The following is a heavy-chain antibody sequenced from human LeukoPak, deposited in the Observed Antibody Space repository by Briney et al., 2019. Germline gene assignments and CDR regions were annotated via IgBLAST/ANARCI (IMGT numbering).Heavy chain of an antibody. CDR2: IIPIFGTA. Sequence: SVKVSCKASGGTFGSYAISWVRQAPGQGLEWMGGIIPIFGTANYAQKFQGRVTITTDESTSTAYMELSSLRSEDTAVYYCARTRGDFVGPGDPRYSWWDPWGQGTLVTVSS. D-gene: IGHD2-21*01. V-gene: IGHV1-69*05. CDR3: ARTRGDFVGPGDPRYSWWDP. J-gene: IGHJ5*02. CDR1: GGTFGSYA.